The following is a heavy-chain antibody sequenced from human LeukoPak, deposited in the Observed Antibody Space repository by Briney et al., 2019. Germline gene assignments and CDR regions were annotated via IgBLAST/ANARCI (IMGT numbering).Heavy chain of an antibody. J-gene: IGHJ3*02. D-gene: IGHD6-6*01. CDR3: ARDNEDSSSSYDAFDI. V-gene: IGHV1-69*13. Sequence: SVKVSCKASGGTFSSYAISWVRQAPGQGLEWMGGIIPIFGTANYAQKFQGRVTITADESTSTAYMELSSLRSEDTAVYYCARDNEDSSSSYDAFDIWGQGTMVTVPS. CDR1: GGTFSSYA. CDR2: IIPIFGTA.